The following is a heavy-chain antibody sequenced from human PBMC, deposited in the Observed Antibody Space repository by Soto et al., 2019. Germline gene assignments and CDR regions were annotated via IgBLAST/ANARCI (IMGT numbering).Heavy chain of an antibody. CDR2: IYYSGST. J-gene: IGHJ4*02. V-gene: IGHV4-59*01. D-gene: IGHD5-18*01. CDR1: GGSISSYY. Sequence: QVQLQESGPGLVKPSETLSLTCTVSGGSISSYYWSWIRQSPGKGLEWIGYIYYSGSTKYNPSLKSRVTMSVETAKNRFSLKLSSVTAADTAVYYCARGRGDTALAWYYWGQGNLVTVSS. CDR3: ARGRGDTALAWYY.